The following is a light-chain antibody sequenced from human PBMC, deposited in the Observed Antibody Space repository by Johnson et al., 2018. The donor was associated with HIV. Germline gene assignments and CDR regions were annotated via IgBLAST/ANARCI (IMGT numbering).Light chain of an antibody. CDR2: ETN. CDR1: SSNIGNNY. J-gene: IGLJ1*01. CDR3: GSWDSSLSALYV. Sequence: QSVLTQSPSVSAAPGQKVTISCSGSSSNIGNNYVSWYQQFPGTAPKLLIYETNKRPSGIPDRFSGSKSGTSATLGITGLQTGDEADYYCGSWDSSLSALYVFGTGTKVAVL. V-gene: IGLV1-51*02.